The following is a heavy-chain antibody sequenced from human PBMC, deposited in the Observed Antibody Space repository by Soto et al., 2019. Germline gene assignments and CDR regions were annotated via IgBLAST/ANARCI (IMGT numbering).Heavy chain of an antibody. D-gene: IGHD6-13*01. J-gene: IGHJ4*02. V-gene: IGHV3-21*01. CDR2: ISSSSSYI. CDR1: GFTFSSYS. Sequence: PGGSLRLSCAASGFTFSSYSMNWVRQAPGKGLEWVSSISSSSSYIYYADSVKGRFTISRDNAKNSLYLQMNSLRAEDTAVYYCARDTITYSSSGSSFDYWGQGTLVTVSS. CDR3: ARDTITYSSSGSSFDY.